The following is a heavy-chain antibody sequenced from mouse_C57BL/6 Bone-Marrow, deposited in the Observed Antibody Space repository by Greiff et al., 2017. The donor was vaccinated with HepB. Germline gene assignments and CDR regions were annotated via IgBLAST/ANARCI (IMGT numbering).Heavy chain of an antibody. CDR3: AREVLRYYFDY. CDR2: INYDGSST. D-gene: IGHD1-1*01. V-gene: IGHV5-16*01. CDR1: GFTFSDYY. J-gene: IGHJ2*01. Sequence: EVQVVESEGGLVQPGGSMKLSCTASGFTFSDYYMAWVRQVPEKGLEWVANINYDGSSTYYLDSLKSRFIISRDNAKNILYLQISSLKSEDTATYYCAREVLRYYFDYWGQGTTLTVSS.